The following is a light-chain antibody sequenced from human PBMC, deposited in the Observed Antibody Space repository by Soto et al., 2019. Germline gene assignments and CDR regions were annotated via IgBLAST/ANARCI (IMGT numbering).Light chain of an antibody. CDR2: AAS. V-gene: IGKV1-39*01. CDR1: QSISSY. J-gene: IGKJ5*01. CDR3: QKSYSTPIT. Sequence: DIQMTQSPSSLSASVGDRVTITCRASQSISSYLNWYQQKPGKAPKLLIYAASSLQSGVPSRFSGSGSGTDFNLTISSLQPEDFATYYCQKSYSTPITFGQGTRLVIK.